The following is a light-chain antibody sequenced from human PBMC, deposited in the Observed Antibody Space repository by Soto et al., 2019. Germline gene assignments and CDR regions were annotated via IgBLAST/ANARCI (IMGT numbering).Light chain of an antibody. CDR2: NTR. J-gene: IGLJ1*01. CDR3: LLFYGGDYV. V-gene: IGLV7-43*01. Sequence: QSVGTPEPSLSLSPGGTVTLTCASSTGAVTSGYYPNWFQQKPGQAPRALIYNTRNKHSWTPARFSGSLLGGKAALTLSGGQPEEEGEYYCLLFYGGDYVFGAGTKVTVL. CDR1: TGAVTSGYY.